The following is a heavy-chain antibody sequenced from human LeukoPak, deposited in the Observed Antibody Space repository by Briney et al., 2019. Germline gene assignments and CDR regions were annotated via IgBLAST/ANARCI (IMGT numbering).Heavy chain of an antibody. Sequence: ASVKASCKPSGYSSTSYGISWVRQAPGQGLEWMGWISAYNGNTNYAQKLQGRVTMTTDTSTSTAYMELRSLRSDDTAVYYCERGMVRCAKGFDPWGQGTLVTVSS. CDR2: ISAYNGNT. CDR3: ERGMVRCAKGFDP. CDR1: GYSSTSYG. D-gene: IGHD3-10*01. J-gene: IGHJ5*02. V-gene: IGHV1-18*01.